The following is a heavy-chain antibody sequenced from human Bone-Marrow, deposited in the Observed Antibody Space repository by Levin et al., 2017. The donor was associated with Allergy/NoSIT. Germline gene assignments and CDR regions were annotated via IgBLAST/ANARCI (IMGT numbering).Heavy chain of an antibody. Sequence: SETLSLTCTVSGGFISNDIYYWGWIRQPPGKGLEWIGSMSSSGSAYYNPSLKTRVSISLDTSKNQFSLKLNSVTAADTAVYFCARVRRISVAANGHWRFEHWGQGTLVTVSS. CDR1: GGFISNDIYY. D-gene: IGHD6-19*01. CDR2: MSSSGSA. CDR3: ARVRRISVAANGHWRFEH. J-gene: IGHJ5*02. V-gene: IGHV4-39*07.